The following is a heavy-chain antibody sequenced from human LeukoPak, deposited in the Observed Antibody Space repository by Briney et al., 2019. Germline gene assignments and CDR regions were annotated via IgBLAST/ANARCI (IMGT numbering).Heavy chain of an antibody. CDR2: ISAYNGNT. J-gene: IGHJ4*02. Sequence: ASVKVSCKASGYTFTSYGISWVRQAPGQGLEWMGWISAYNGNTNYAQKLQGRVTMTTDTSTSTAYMELRSLRPDDTAVYYCARDHYSDYPFDYWGQGTLVTVSS. CDR1: GYTFTSYG. CDR3: ARDHYSDYPFDY. V-gene: IGHV1-18*01. D-gene: IGHD5-12*01.